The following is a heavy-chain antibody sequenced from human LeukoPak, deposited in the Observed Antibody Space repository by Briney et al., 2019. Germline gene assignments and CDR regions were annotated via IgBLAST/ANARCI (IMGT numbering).Heavy chain of an antibody. V-gene: IGHV4-34*01. CDR1: GGSLSGYY. CDR3: ASLGYCSGGSCFDY. Sequence: SETLSLTCAVYGGSLSGYYWSWIRQPPGKGLEWIGEINHSGSTNYNPSLKSRVTISVDTSKNQFSLKLSSVTAADTAVYYCASLGYCSGGSCFDYWGQGTLVTVSS. D-gene: IGHD2-15*01. CDR2: INHSGST. J-gene: IGHJ4*02.